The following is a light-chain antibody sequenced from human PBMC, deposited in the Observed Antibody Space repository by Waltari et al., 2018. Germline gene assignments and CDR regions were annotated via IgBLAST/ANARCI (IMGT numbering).Light chain of an antibody. CDR2: AAS. V-gene: IGKV1-8*01. CDR3: QQYYSYKVT. CDR1: QGISSY. J-gene: IGKJ4*01. Sequence: STGDRVTITCRASQGISSYLAWYQQKPGKAPKLLIYAASTLQSGVPSRFSGSGSGTDFTLTISCLQSEDFATYYCQQYYSYKVTFGGGTKVEIK.